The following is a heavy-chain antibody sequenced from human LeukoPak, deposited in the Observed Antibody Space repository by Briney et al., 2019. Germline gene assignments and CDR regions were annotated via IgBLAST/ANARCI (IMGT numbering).Heavy chain of an antibody. CDR2: ISAYNGNT. CDR3: ARVRRITIFGVGDYYYYYMDV. V-gene: IGHV1-18*01. Sequence: ASVKVSCKASGYTFTRYGISWVRQAPGQGLEWMGWISAYNGNTNYAQKLQGRVTMTTDTSTSTAYMELRSLRSDDTAVYYCARVRRITIFGVGDYYYYYMDVWGKGTTVTVSS. J-gene: IGHJ6*03. CDR1: GYTFTRYG. D-gene: IGHD3-3*01.